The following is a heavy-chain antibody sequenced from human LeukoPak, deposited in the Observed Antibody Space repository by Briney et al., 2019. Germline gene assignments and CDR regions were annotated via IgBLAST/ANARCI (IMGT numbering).Heavy chain of an antibody. CDR2: VYPGDSDT. V-gene: IGHV5-51*01. CDR1: GYSFTNYW. CDR3: ARRGGNYGTWYFDL. D-gene: IGHD4-11*01. J-gene: IGHJ2*01. Sequence: GESLKISCEGSGYSFTNYWIAWVRQMPGRGLEWMGIVYPGDSDTRYSPSFQGQVTISADESISAAYLQWSSLKASDTAMYYCARRGGNYGTWYFDLWGRGTLVTVSS.